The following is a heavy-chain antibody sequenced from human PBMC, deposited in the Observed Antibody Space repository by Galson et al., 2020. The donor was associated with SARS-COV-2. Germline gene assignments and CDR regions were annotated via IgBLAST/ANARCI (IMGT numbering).Heavy chain of an antibody. V-gene: IGHV2-5*02. CDR1: GFSLSTSGVG. CDR2: IYWDDDK. Sequence: KMSGPTLVKPTQTLTLTCTFSGFSLSTSGVGVGWIRQPPGKALDWHALIYWDDDKRYSPSLKSRLTITKDTSKNQVVLTMTNMDPVDTATYYSAHRPGGWQHYDFDYWGQGTLVTVSS. J-gene: IGHJ4*02. CDR3: AHRPGGWQHYDFDY. D-gene: IGHD6-19*01.